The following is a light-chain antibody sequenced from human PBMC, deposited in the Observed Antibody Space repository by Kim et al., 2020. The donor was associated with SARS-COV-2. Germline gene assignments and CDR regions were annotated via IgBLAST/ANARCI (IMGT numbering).Light chain of an antibody. CDR1: QSVSTN. CDR2: GAS. J-gene: IGKJ1*01. Sequence: DIEMTQSPATLSVSPGERATITCRASQSVSTNLAWYQRKPGQAPKLLIYGASTRVTGIPARFSGSGSGTEFTLTISSLQSEDFAVYYCQQYKNWPPWTLGQGTKVEIK. CDR3: QQYKNWPPWT. V-gene: IGKV3-15*01.